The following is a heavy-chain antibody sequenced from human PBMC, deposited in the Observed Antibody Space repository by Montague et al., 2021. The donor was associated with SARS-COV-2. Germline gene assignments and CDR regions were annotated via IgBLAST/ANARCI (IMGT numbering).Heavy chain of an antibody. D-gene: IGHD2-15*01. V-gene: IGHV4-39*07. CDR1: GGSISSSSYY. CDR3: AGDGSWRLEILIGPRHDYYGMDV. Sequence: SETLSLTCTVSGGSISSSSYYWGWIRQPPGKGLEWIGSIYYSGSTYYNPSLKSRVTISVDTSKNQFSLKLSSVTAADTAVYYCAGDGSWRLEILIGPRHDYYGMDVWGQGTTVTVSS. J-gene: IGHJ6*02. CDR2: IYYSGST.